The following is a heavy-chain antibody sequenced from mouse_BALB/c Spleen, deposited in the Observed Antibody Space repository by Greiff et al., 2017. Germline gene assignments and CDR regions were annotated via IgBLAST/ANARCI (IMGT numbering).Heavy chain of an antibody. V-gene: IGHV1-4*01. J-gene: IGHJ4*01. CDR1: GYTFTSYT. Sequence: VQLQQSGAELARPGASVKMSCKASGYTFTSYTMHWVKQRPGQGLEWIGYINPSSGYTNYNQKFKDKATLTADKSSSTAYMQLSSLTSEDSAVYYCANYDYDAMDYWGQGTSVTVSS. CDR2: INPSSGYT. CDR3: ANYDYDAMDY.